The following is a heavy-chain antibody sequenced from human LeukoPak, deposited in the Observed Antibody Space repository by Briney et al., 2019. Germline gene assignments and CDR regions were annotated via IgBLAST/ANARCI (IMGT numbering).Heavy chain of an antibody. V-gene: IGHV3-23*01. CDR3: ARRNDYGDYVVWFDP. D-gene: IGHD4-17*01. J-gene: IGHJ5*02. CDR2: ISGSGGST. Sequence: PGGSLRLSCAASGFTFSSYAMSWVRQAPGKGLEWVSAISGSGGSTYYADSVKGRFTISRDNSKNTLYLQMNSLTAEDTAVYYCARRNDYGDYVVWFDPWGQGTLVTVSS. CDR1: GFTFSSYA.